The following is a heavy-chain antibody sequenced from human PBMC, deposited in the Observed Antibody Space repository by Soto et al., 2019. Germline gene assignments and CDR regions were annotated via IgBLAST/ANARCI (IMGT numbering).Heavy chain of an antibody. CDR3: ARVGGRGNYYYYGMEV. Sequence: ASVKVSCKAPGYTFTGYYMHWVRQAPGQGLEWMGWINPNSGGTNYAQKFQGRVTMTRDTSISTAYMELSRLRSDDTAVYYCARVGGRGNYYYYGMEVGGQETRVTVSS. D-gene: IGHD3-16*01. CDR1: GYTFTGYY. CDR2: INPNSGGT. J-gene: IGHJ6*02. V-gene: IGHV1-2*02.